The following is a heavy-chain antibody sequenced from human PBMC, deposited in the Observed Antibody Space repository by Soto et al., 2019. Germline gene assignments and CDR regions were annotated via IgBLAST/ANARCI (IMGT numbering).Heavy chain of an antibody. CDR1: GFTFSDYY. Sequence: QVPLVESGGGLVKPGGSLRLSCAASGFTFSDYYMSWIRQAPGKGLEWVSYISSSSSYTNYADSVKGRFTISRDNAKNSLYLQMNSLRAEDTAVYYCASFRPAYSGSDGVDYWGQGTLVTVSS. D-gene: IGHD1-26*01. J-gene: IGHJ4*02. V-gene: IGHV3-11*05. CDR3: ASFRPAYSGSDGVDY. CDR2: ISSSSSYT.